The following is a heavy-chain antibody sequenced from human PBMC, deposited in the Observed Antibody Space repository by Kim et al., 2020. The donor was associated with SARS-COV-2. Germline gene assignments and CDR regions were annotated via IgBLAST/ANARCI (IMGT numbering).Heavy chain of an antibody. CDR3: AKDIGPGGYSYGHSDY. Sequence: GGSLRLSCAASGFTFDDYAMHWVRQAPGKGLEWVSGISWNSGSIGYADSVKGRFTISRDNAKNSLYLQMNSLRAEDTALYYCAKDIGPGGYSYGHSDYWGQGTLVTVSS. CDR2: ISWNSGSI. CDR1: GFTFDDYA. V-gene: IGHV3-9*01. J-gene: IGHJ4*02. D-gene: IGHD5-18*01.